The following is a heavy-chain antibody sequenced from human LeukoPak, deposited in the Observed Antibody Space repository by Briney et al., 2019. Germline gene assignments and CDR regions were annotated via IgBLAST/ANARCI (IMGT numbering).Heavy chain of an antibody. Sequence: PSETLSLTCAVYGGSFSGYYWSWIRQPPGKGLEWIGEINHSGSTNYNPSLKSRVTISVDTSKNQFSLKLSSVTAADTAVYYCARPSGGSYFDYWGQGTLVTVSS. V-gene: IGHV4-34*01. D-gene: IGHD1-26*01. CDR1: GGSFSGYY. J-gene: IGHJ4*02. CDR3: ARPSGGSYFDY. CDR2: INHSGST.